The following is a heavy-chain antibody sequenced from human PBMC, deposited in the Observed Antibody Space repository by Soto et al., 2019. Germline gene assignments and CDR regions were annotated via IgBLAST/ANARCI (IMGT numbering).Heavy chain of an antibody. J-gene: IGHJ4*02. CDR3: ATRRDCRCSSCSFYNFEY. Sequence: QLQLQESGPGLVKPSETLSLTCTVSGGSISSSSYYWGWIRQPPGKGLVWIGSIYYSGSTYYNPSLKSRVTISVDPSKNQVFLKPGSLTDSHTTVCYTATRRDCRCSSCSFYNFEYWGQATVVTVSS. V-gene: IGHV4-39*01. D-gene: IGHD2-15*01. CDR1: GGSISSSSYY. CDR2: IYYSGST.